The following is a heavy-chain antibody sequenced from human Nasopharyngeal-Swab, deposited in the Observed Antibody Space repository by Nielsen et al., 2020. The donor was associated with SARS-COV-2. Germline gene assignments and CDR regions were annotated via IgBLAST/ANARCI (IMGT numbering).Heavy chain of an antibody. D-gene: IGHD3-3*01. CDR3: VKGGRILEWLSYGMDV. V-gene: IGHV1-69*06. Sequence: WVRQAPGQGLEWMGGIIPIFGTANYAQKFQGRVTITADKSTSTAYMELSSLRSEDTAVYYCVKGGRILEWLSYGMDVWGQGTTVTVSS. J-gene: IGHJ6*02. CDR2: IIPIFGTA.